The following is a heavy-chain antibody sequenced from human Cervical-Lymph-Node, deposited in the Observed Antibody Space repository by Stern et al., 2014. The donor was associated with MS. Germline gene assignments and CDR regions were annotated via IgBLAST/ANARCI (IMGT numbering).Heavy chain of an antibody. CDR1: GDSLSSSTFY. CDR2: VYYSGNT. V-gene: IGHV4-39*01. J-gene: IGHJ4*02. Sequence: QLVESGPGLVKPSDTLSLTCSVSGDSLSSSTFYWGWIRQPPGKGPEWIGSVYYSGNTYYHPSLKSRVPISVDTYKNQFSLRLTSVTAADTAVYYCARHQLGYGYAYLRYWGQGTLVTVSS. CDR3: ARHQLGYGYAYLRY. D-gene: IGHD5-18*01.